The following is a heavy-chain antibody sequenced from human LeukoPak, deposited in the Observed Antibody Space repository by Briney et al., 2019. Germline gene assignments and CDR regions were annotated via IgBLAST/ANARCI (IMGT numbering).Heavy chain of an antibody. D-gene: IGHD6-6*01. Sequence: SETLSPTCTVSGDSISSRSYYWDWIRQPPGGGLEWMGSIFRGSTYYNPSLKSRVTISIDTSKNQFSLKLSSVTAADTAVYYCARGRWWFAGRPPHYMDVWGKGTTVTVSS. CDR1: GDSISSRSYY. CDR3: ARGRWWFAGRPPHYMDV. J-gene: IGHJ6*03. CDR2: IFRGST. V-gene: IGHV4-39*07.